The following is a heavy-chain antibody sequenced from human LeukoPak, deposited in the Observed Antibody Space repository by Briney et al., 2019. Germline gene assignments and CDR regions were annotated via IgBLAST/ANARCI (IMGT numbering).Heavy chain of an antibody. CDR2: ISYDGSNK. CDR1: GFTFSSYA. CDR3: ARDSSGYYLSEYFQH. Sequence: GGSLRLSCAASGFTFSSYAMHWVRQAPSKGLEWVAVISYDGSNKYYADSVKGRFTISRDNSKNTLYLQMNSLRAEDTAVYYCARDSSGYYLSEYFQHWGQGTLVTVSS. V-gene: IGHV3-30-3*01. D-gene: IGHD3-22*01. J-gene: IGHJ1*01.